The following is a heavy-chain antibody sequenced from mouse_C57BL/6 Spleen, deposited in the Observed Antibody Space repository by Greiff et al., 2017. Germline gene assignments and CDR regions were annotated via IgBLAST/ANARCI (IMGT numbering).Heavy chain of an antibody. J-gene: IGHJ4*01. D-gene: IGHD4-1*01. CDR2: IDPEDGDT. CDR3: TRTGTDDYYAMDY. Sequence: VPLPQSGAELVRPGASVKLSCTASGFNIKDYYMHWVKQRPEQGLEWIGRIDPEDGDTEYAPKFQGKATMTADTSYNTAYVQLSSLTSDDTAVDYCTRTGTDDYYAMDYWGQGTSGTVSS. CDR1: GFNIKDYY. V-gene: IGHV14-1*01.